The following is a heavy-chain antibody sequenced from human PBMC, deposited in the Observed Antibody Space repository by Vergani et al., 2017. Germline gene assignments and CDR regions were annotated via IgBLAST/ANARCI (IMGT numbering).Heavy chain of an antibody. D-gene: IGHD5/OR15-5a*01. J-gene: IGHJ4*02. V-gene: IGHV3-23*01. CDR1: GFTFSSYA. CDR2: ISGSGVST. Sequence: QLLESGGGLVQPGGSLRLSCAASGFTFSSYAMTWVRQAPGKGLEWVSGISGSGVSTYYADSGKGRFTISRENSKNTLYRQMNSLRAEDTDVYYCAKDHSRVSYYFEYWGQGTLVNVSS. CDR3: AKDHSRVSYYFEY.